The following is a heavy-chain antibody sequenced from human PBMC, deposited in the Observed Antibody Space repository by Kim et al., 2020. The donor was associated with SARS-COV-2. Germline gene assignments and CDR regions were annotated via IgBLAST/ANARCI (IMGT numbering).Heavy chain of an antibody. V-gene: IGHV4-59*01. CDR3: ARVGPGGANMVFDT. Sequence: SETLSLTCSVSGGSINTYYWSWIRQPPGKRLECICYIHYSGSTNYNPSLKIRVTISIDTSKNQFSLKLSSVTAADTAVYYCARVGPGGANMVFDTWGQGTLVTVSS. J-gene: IGHJ5*02. CDR2: IHYSGST. CDR1: GGSINTYY. D-gene: IGHD3-16*01.